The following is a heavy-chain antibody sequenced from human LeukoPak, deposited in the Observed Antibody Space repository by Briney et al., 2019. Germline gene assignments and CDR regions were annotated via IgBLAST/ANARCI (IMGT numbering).Heavy chain of an antibody. Sequence: PGGSLRLSCAASGFTFSSYAMHWFRQAPGKGLEWVAVISYDGSNKYYADSVKGRFTISRDNSKNTLYLQMNSLRAEDTAVYYCARDLIAAAGKGDFDYWGQGTLVTVSS. CDR2: ISYDGSNK. CDR3: ARDLIAAAGKGDFDY. J-gene: IGHJ4*02. CDR1: GFTFSSYA. D-gene: IGHD6-13*01. V-gene: IGHV3-30-3*01.